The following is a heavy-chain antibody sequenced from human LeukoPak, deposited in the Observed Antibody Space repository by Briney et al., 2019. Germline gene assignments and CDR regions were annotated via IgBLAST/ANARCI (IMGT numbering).Heavy chain of an antibody. Sequence: ASVKVSCKASGYTFTSYGISWVRQAPGQGLEWMGWINPKSGGTNYAQKFQGRVTMTRDTSISTAYMELSSLRSDDTAVYYCARDYYGNREYNWFDPWGQGTLVTVSS. D-gene: IGHD3-3*01. CDR2: INPKSGGT. CDR1: GYTFTSYG. CDR3: ARDYYGNREYNWFDP. V-gene: IGHV1-2*02. J-gene: IGHJ5*02.